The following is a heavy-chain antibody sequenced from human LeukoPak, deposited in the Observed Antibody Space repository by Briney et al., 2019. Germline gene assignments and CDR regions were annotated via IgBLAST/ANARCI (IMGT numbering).Heavy chain of an antibody. CDR1: GFTFSSYW. V-gene: IGHV3-74*01. D-gene: IGHD3-22*01. J-gene: IGHJ4*02. CDR3: ARGSHYYDSSGYYPFDF. CDR2: INSDGSST. Sequence: GGSLRLSCAASGFTFSSYWMHWVRQAPGKGLVWVSRINSDGSSTSYADSVEGRFTISRDNAKNTLYVQMNSLRAEGTAVYYCARGSHYYDSSGYYPFDFWGQGTLVTVSS.